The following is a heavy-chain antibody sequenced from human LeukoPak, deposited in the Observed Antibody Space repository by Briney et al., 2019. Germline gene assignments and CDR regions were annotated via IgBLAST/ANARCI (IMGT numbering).Heavy chain of an antibody. D-gene: IGHD4-17*01. CDR3: AKGYYADYGDH. CDR2: ISHDGSNK. CDR1: GFTFSSYG. Sequence: GGSLRLSCAASGFTFSSYGMHWVRQAPGKGLEWVAVISHDGSNKYYADSVKGRFTISRDNSKNTLYLQMNSLRVEDTAVYYCAKGYYADYGDHWGQGTLVTVSS. J-gene: IGHJ4*02. V-gene: IGHV3-30*18.